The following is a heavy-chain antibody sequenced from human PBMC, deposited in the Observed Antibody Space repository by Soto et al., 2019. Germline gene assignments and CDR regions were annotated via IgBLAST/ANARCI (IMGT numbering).Heavy chain of an antibody. V-gene: IGHV3-23*01. Sequence: PGGSLRLSCAASGFTFSSYAMSWVRQAPGKGLEWVSTISTSGGSTYYADSVKGRFTISRDNSKNTLYLQMNSLRAEDTAVYYCAKDGLGAYGYGSYYFDYWGQGTLVTVSS. D-gene: IGHD5-18*01. J-gene: IGHJ4*01. CDR3: AKDGLGAYGYGSYYFDY. CDR2: ISTSGGST. CDR1: GFTFSSYA.